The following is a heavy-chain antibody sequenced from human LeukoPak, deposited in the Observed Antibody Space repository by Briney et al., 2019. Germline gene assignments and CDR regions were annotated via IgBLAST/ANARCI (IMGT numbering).Heavy chain of an antibody. CDR1: GGSFSGYY. Sequence: SETLSLTCAVYGGSFSGYYWSWIRQPPGKGLEWIGEINHSGSTNYNPSLKSRVTISVDTSKNQFSLKLSSVTAADTAVYYCAGGGRMTTYWFDPWGQGTLVTVSS. J-gene: IGHJ5*02. V-gene: IGHV4-34*01. D-gene: IGHD4-17*01. CDR2: INHSGST. CDR3: AGGGRMTTYWFDP.